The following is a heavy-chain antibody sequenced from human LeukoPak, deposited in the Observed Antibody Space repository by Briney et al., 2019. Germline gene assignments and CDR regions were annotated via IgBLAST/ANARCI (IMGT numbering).Heavy chain of an antibody. CDR1: GFTFSSYA. CDR2: ISYDGSNK. V-gene: IGHV3-30*04. J-gene: IGHJ4*02. Sequence: PGGSLRLSCAASGFTFSSYAMHWVRQAPGKGLEWVAVISYDGSNKYYADSVKGRFTISRDNSKNTLYLQMNSLRAEDTAVYYCARDPVGARYYFDYWGQGTLVTVSS. D-gene: IGHD1-26*01. CDR3: ARDPVGARYYFDY.